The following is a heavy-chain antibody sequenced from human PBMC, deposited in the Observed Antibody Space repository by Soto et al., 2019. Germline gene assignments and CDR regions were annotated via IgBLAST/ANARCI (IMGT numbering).Heavy chain of an antibody. D-gene: IGHD1-7*01. V-gene: IGHV6-1*01. J-gene: IGHJ6*03. Sequence: QVQLQESGPGLVKPSQTLSLTCVISGDSVSSNSAAGNWLRLSPSRGLEWLARTYYRSRRYHDYAVSVSSRIPVNPATSKNQFSLQLTSVTPEDTAVYYCAGTTSHHWLYMDVWGKGAPVTVSS. CDR2: TYYRSRRYH. CDR1: GDSVSSNSAA. CDR3: AGTTSHHWLYMDV.